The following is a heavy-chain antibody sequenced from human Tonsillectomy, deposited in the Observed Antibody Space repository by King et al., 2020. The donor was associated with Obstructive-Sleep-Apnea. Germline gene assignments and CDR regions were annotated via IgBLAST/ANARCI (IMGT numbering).Heavy chain of an antibody. V-gene: IGHV4-38-2*02. D-gene: IGHD3-10*01. J-gene: IGHJ4*02. CDR1: GYSISSGYY. CDR2: IYHSGST. Sequence: VQLQESGPGLVKPSETLSLTCTVSGYSISSGYYWGWIRQPPGKGLEWIGSIYHSGSTYYNPSLKSRVTISVDTSKNQFSLKLSSVTAADTAVYYCARGTYYDGSGSYYHDSWGQGTLVTVSS. CDR3: ARGTYYDGSGSYYHDS.